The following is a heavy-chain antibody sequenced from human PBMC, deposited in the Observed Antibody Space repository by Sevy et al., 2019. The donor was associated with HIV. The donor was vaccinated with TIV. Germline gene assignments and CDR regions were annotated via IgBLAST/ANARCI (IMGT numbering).Heavy chain of an antibody. Sequence: KQSQTLSLTCAISGDSVSSNSAAWNWIRQSPSRGLEWLGRTYYRSKWYNDYAVSVKSRITINPDTSKNQFSLQLNSVTPEDTAVYYCARGFRDSDYDFLLFDYWGQGTLVTVSS. CDR1: GDSVSSNSAA. D-gene: IGHD5-12*01. J-gene: IGHJ4*02. V-gene: IGHV6-1*01. CDR2: TYYRSKWYN. CDR3: ARGFRDSDYDFLLFDY.